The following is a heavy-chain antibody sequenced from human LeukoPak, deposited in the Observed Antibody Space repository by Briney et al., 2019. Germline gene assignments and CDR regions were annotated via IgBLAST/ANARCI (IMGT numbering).Heavy chain of an antibody. V-gene: IGHV4-39*07. CDR1: GGSISTSNYY. J-gene: IGHJ3*02. D-gene: IGHD6-19*01. CDR2: IFYSGST. CDR3: VSGRVAGIDAFDI. Sequence: SETLSFTCTVSGGSISTSNYYWGWIRQPPGKGLEWIGNIFYSGSTYYSPSLKSRVTISLDTSRNQFSLQLNSVTPEDTAVYYCVSGRVAGIDAFDIWGQGTMVTVSS.